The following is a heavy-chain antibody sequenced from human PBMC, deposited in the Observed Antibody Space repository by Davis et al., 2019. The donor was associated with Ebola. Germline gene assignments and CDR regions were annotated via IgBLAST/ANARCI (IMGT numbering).Heavy chain of an antibody. CDR3: AAAIFGVVIIPYYYYGMDV. CDR1: GYTFTSYG. J-gene: IGHJ6*02. CDR2: ISAYNGNT. D-gene: IGHD3-3*01. V-gene: IGHV1-18*01. Sequence: ASVKVSCKASGYTFTSYGISWVRQAPGQGLEWMGWISAYNGNTNYAQKLQGRVTMTTDTSTSTAYMELRSLRSDDTAVYYCAAAIFGVVIIPYYYYGMDVWGQGTTVTVSS.